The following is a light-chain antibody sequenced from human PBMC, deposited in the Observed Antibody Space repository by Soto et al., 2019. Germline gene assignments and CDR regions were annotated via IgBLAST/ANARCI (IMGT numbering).Light chain of an antibody. Sequence: EIVLTQSPGTLSLSPGERATLSCRASQSVSSHLAWYQQRPGQAPRLLIYGASSSATGIPDRFSGSGSGTDFTLTISSLEPEDFALYYCQQYGNSPPLTFGGGTKVEIK. J-gene: IGKJ4*01. CDR3: QQYGNSPPLT. CDR1: QSVSSH. V-gene: IGKV3-20*01. CDR2: GAS.